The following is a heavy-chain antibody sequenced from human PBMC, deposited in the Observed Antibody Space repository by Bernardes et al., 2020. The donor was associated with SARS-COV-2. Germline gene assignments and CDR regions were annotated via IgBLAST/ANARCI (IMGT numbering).Heavy chain of an antibody. CDR2: IYYSGST. Sequence: ETLSLTCTVSGGSISSHYWSWIRQPPGKELEWIGYIYYSGSTNYNPSLKSRVTISVDTSKNQFYLKVSSVVAADTAVYYCARLMSGNYPDHWGQGTLVTVSS. CDR1: GGSISSHY. CDR3: ARLMSGNYPDH. D-gene: IGHD1-26*01. V-gene: IGHV4-59*11. J-gene: IGHJ5*02.